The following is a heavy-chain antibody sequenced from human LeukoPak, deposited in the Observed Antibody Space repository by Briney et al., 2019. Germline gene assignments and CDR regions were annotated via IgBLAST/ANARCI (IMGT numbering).Heavy chain of an antibody. J-gene: IGHJ4*02. Sequence: GGSLRLSCAASGFTFSSYGMHRVRQAPGKGLEWVAVIWYDGSNKYYADSVKGRFTISRDNSKNTLYLQMNSLRAEDTAVYYCARDTRGYCSSTSCSYFDYWGQGTLVTVSS. CDR3: ARDTRGYCSSTSCSYFDY. CDR2: IWYDGSNK. CDR1: GFTFSSYG. V-gene: IGHV3-33*01. D-gene: IGHD2-2*01.